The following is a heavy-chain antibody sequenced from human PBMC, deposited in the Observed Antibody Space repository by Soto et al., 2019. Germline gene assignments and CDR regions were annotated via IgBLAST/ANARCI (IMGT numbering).Heavy chain of an antibody. CDR3: AKDRGLTGGTPDI. CDR2: ISGSGGMT. Sequence: GSLRLSCAASGFIFSGYAMNWVRHVPGKGLQWVSSISGSGGMTYYTDSVKGRFTISRDNSKNTVYVQMSSLRDDDTAIYYSAKDRGLTGGTPDIWGQGTMVTVSS. J-gene: IGHJ3*02. D-gene: IGHD1-26*01. V-gene: IGHV3-23*01. CDR1: GFIFSGYA.